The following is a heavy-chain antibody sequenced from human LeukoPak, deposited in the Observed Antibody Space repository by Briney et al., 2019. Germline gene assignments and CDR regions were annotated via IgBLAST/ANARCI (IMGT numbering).Heavy chain of an antibody. V-gene: IGHV4-61*01. Sequence: SETLSLTCTVSGGSVSSGSYYWSWIRQPPGKGLEWIGYIYYSGSTYYNPSLKSRVTISVDTSKNQFSLKLSSVTAADTAVYYCARTPSNDYYDTSGSFDYWGQGTLVTVSS. CDR2: IYYSGST. CDR1: GGSVSSGSYY. D-gene: IGHD3-22*01. CDR3: ARTPSNDYYDTSGSFDY. J-gene: IGHJ4*02.